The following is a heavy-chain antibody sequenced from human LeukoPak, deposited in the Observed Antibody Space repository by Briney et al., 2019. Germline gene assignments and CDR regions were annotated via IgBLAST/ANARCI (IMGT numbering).Heavy chain of an antibody. CDR1: GGSIRSYY. CDR3: ARPLGNGYSYWYFDL. D-gene: IGHD3-22*01. CDR2: MHHSGST. Sequence: SETLSLTCTVSGGSIRSYYWSWIRQPPGKGLEWIGYMHHSGSTKHNPYLKSRVTISVDTSKSQFSLKLSSVTAADTAVYYCARPLGNGYSYWYFDLWGRGTLVTVSS. J-gene: IGHJ2*01. V-gene: IGHV4-59*01.